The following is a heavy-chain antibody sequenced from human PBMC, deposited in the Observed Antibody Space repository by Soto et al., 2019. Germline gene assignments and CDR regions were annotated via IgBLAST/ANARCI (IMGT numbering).Heavy chain of an antibody. Sequence: PGGSLRLSCAASGFTLSSYWMSWVRQAPGKGLEWVANIKQDGSEKYYVDSVKGRFTISRDTAKNTLYLQMNSLRAEDTAVYYCARDPFSSRYDILTGYYPGAFDIWGQGTMVTVSS. D-gene: IGHD3-9*01. CDR3: ARDPFSSRYDILTGYYPGAFDI. CDR1: GFTLSSYW. V-gene: IGHV3-7*05. J-gene: IGHJ3*02. CDR2: IKQDGSEK.